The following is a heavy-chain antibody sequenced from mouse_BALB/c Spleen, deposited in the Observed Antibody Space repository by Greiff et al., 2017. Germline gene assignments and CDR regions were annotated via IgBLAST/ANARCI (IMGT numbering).Heavy chain of an antibody. D-gene: IGHD1-1*01. Sequence: QVQLQQSGPGLVAPSQSLSITCTVSGFSFTGYGVNWVRQPPGKGLEWLGMIWGDGSTDYNSALKSRLSISKDNSKSQVFLKMNSLQTDDTARYYCARDEVLLRGFAYWGQGTLVTVSA. CDR2: IWGDGST. CDR3: ARDEVLLRGFAY. CDR1: GFSFTGYG. V-gene: IGHV2-6-7*01. J-gene: IGHJ3*01.